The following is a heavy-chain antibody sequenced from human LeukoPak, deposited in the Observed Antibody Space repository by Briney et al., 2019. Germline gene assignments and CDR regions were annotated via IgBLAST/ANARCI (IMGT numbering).Heavy chain of an antibody. V-gene: IGHV1-24*01. CDR3: ATATAMASYYFDY. D-gene: IGHD5-18*01. Sequence: ASEKVSCKVSGYTLTELSMHWVRQAPGKGLEWMGGFDPEDGETIYAQKFQGRVTMTEDTSTDTAYMELSSLRSEDTAVYYCATATAMASYYFDYWGQGTLVTVSS. J-gene: IGHJ4*02. CDR1: GYTLTELS. CDR2: FDPEDGET.